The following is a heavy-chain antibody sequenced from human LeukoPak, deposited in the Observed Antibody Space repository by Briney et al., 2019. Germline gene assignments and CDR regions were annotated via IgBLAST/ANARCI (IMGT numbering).Heavy chain of an antibody. Sequence: PGGSLRLSCAVSGFTISSHGMHWVRQAPGKGPEWVAMIAYHGNTEYYGDSVKGRFTISRDNSKNTLYLQMNSLRAEDTAVYYCAKGRWTRGLFDYWGQGTLVTVSS. CDR1: GFTISSHG. CDR3: AKGRWTRGLFDY. J-gene: IGHJ4*02. V-gene: IGHV3-30*18. D-gene: IGHD4-23*01. CDR2: IAYHGNTE.